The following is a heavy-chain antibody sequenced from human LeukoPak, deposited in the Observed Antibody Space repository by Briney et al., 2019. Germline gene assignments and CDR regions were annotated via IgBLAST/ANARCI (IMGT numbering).Heavy chain of an antibody. CDR2: IYYSGST. V-gene: IGHV4-31*03. J-gene: IGHJ4*02. D-gene: IGHD3-10*01. Sequence: SQTLSLTCIVSGGSISSGGYYWSWIRQHPGKGLEWIGYIYYSGSTYYNPSLKSRVTISVDTSKNQFSLKLSSVTAADTAVYYCARSDYGSGSSIDYWGQGTLVTVSS. CDR3: ARSDYGSGSSIDY. CDR1: GGSISSGGYY.